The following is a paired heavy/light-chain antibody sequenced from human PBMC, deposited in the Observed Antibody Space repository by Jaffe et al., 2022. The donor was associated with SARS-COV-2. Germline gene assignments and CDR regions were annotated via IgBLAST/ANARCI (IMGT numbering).Heavy chain of an antibody. J-gene: IGHJ6*02. CDR1: GFTFSSYG. CDR2: IWFDGSNK. CDR3: ARDSLRSYYYYGVDV. Sequence: QVQLVESGGGVVQPGRSLTLSCAASGFTFSSYGMHWVRQAPGKGLEWVALIWFDGSNKYYGDSVKGRFIISRDNSKNTLYLQLNSLRAEDTAVYYCARDSLRSYYYYGVDVWGQGTTVTVSS. V-gene: IGHV3-33*01.
Light chain of an antibody. Sequence: DIQMTQSPSSLSAYVGDRVSITCRASQSISNYLNWYQQKPGKAPKLLIYAASSLQTGVPTRFSGSGSGTDFTVTISSLQPEDFATYYCQQSNSTPYTFGQGTKLEIK. CDR1: QSISNY. J-gene: IGKJ2*01. V-gene: IGKV1-39*01. CDR3: QQSNSTPYT. CDR2: AAS.